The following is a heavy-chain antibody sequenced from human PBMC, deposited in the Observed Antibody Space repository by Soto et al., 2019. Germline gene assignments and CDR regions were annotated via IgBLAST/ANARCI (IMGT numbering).Heavy chain of an antibody. V-gene: IGHV3-73*01. CDR1: GFTFSGHG. Sequence: GGSLRLSCGASGFTFSGHGIHWVRQASGKGLEWIGRIKGKANSYATEYAASLKGRFTISRDDSENTAYLQMNRLRVEDTAVYYCARGGHFSFFDYWGHGTLVTVSS. CDR3: ARGGHFSFFDY. J-gene: IGHJ4*01. D-gene: IGHD3-16*01. CDR2: IKGKANSYAT.